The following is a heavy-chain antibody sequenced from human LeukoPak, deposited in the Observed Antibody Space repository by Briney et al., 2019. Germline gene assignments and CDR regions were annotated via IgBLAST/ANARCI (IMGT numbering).Heavy chain of an antibody. CDR3: AREDDSYYDSSSWYFDY. CDR2: IYSGGST. CDR1: GFTVSNND. D-gene: IGHD3-22*01. J-gene: IGHJ4*02. V-gene: IGHV3-53*01. Sequence: GGSLRLSCAASGFTVSNNDMSWVRQAPGKGLEWVSVIYSGGSTSYADSVKGRFTISRDNSKNMLFLQMNSLRAEDTAMYYCAREDDSYYDSSSWYFDYWGQGTLVTVSS.